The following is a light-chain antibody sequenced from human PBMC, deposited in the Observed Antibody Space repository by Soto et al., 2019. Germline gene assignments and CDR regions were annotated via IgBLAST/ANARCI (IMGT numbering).Light chain of an antibody. CDR1: SSDVGGYNY. CDR2: EVS. J-gene: IGLJ1*01. Sequence: QSALTQPASVSGSPGQSITISCTGTSSDVGGYNYVSWYQQHPGKAPKLMIYEVSNRPSGVSNRFSGSKSGNTASLTISGLQAEDEADDYCTSYRSSSTLYVFGTGTKVTVL. CDR3: TSYRSSSTLYV. V-gene: IGLV2-14*01.